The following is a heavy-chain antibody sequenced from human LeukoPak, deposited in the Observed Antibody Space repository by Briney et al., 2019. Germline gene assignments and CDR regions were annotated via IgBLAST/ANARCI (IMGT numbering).Heavy chain of an antibody. J-gene: IGHJ4*02. Sequence: GGSLRLSCEASGXTFSIYGMHWVRQAPGKGLGWVAAIWEDGTNIHYADSVKGRFTISRDNSKNRLYLQMNNLRAEDTALYFCARVGYNSGWYEYWGQGTLVTVSS. D-gene: IGHD6-19*01. CDR2: IWEDGTNI. CDR3: ARVGYNSGWYEY. V-gene: IGHV3-33*01. CDR1: GXTFSIYG.